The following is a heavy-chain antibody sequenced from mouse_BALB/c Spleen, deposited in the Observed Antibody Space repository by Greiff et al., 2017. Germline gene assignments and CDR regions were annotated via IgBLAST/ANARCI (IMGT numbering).Heavy chain of an antibody. V-gene: IGHV1-85*01. CDR1: GYTFTSYD. J-gene: IGHJ4*01. D-gene: IGHD1-1*01. Sequence: QVQLQQSGAELVKPGASVKLSCKASGYTFTSYDINWVRQRPEQGLEWFGWIFPGDGSTKYNAKFKGKATLTTDKSSSTAYMQRSRLTSEDSAVYFCARGLTRAMDYWGQGTAVTVSS. CDR2: IFPGDGST. CDR3: ARGLTRAMDY.